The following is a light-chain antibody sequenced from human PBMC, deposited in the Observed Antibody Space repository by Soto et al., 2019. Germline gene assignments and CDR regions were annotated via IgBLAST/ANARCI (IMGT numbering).Light chain of an antibody. CDR1: QFVSSN. CDR3: QQYGSSPPGIT. V-gene: IGKV3-20*01. CDR2: GAS. J-gene: IGKJ5*01. Sequence: EIVMTQSPVTLSVSPCERATLSCIASQFVSSNLAWYQQKPGQAPRLLIYGASSRATGIPDRFSGSGSGTDFNLTISRLEPEDFAVYYCQQYGSSPPGITFGQGTRLEIK.